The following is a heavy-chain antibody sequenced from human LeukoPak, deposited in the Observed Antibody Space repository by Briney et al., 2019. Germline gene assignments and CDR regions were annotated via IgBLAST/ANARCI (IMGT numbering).Heavy chain of an antibody. V-gene: IGHV3-53*04. CDR2: IFSGGST. J-gene: IGHJ6*02. CDR3: ARILTPENYYYYAMDV. CDR1: GFTVSSNY. Sequence: GVSVRLSCAASGFTVSSNYMSWVRQAPGKGLEWVSVIFSGGSTYYADSVKARLSISRHNYKNTLYLQVNSLRAEDTAVYYCARILTPENYYYYAMDVWGQGPTVTVSS.